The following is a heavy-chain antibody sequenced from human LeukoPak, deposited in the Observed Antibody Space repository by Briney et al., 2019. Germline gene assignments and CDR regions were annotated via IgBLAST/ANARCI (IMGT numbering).Heavy chain of an antibody. CDR3: AGAERVVAARVKYYYGMDV. CDR1: GGTFSSYA. V-gene: IGHV1-69*04. D-gene: IGHD2-15*01. CDR2: IIPILGIA. Sequence: SVKVSCKASGGTFSSYAIIWVRQAPGQGLEWMGRIIPILGIANYAQKFQGRVTITADKSTSTAYMELSSLRSEDTAVNYCAGAERVVAARVKYYYGMDVWGQGTTVTVSS. J-gene: IGHJ6*02.